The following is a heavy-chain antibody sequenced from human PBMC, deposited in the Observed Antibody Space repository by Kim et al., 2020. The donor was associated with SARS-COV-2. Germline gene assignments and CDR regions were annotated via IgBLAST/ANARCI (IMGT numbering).Heavy chain of an antibody. CDR1: GGSISSSSYY. Sequence: SETLSLTCTVPGGSISSSSYYWGWIRQPPGKGLEWIGSIYYSGSTYYNPSLKSRVTISVDTSKNQFSLKLSSVTAADTAVYYCARLTYSSSRDYWGQGTLVTVSS. CDR3: ARLTYSSSRDY. V-gene: IGHV4-39*01. CDR2: IYYSGST. J-gene: IGHJ4*02. D-gene: IGHD6-13*01.